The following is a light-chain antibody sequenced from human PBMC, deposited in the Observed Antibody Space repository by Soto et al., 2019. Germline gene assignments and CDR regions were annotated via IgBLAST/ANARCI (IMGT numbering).Light chain of an antibody. V-gene: IGLV2-14*01. CDR1: SSDIGYGY. J-gene: IGLJ1*01. CDR2: EIS. CDR3: RSYTSTSTFV. Sequence: QSVLTQPASVSGSPGQSITISCTGTSSDIGYGYVSWYQQHPGKAPKVMIYEISNRPSGVSTRFSGSKSVNTASLNISGLQAEDEADYYCRSYTSTSTFVFGSGTKVTVL.